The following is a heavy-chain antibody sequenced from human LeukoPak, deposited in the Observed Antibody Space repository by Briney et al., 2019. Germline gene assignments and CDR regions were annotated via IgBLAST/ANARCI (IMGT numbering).Heavy chain of an antibody. V-gene: IGHV4-4*09. Sequence: SETLSLTCIVSGGSISSNCWSWIRQPPGKRLEWIGYIYSSGNTEYNPSLKSRVTMSVDTSRNQFSLKLSSLTAADTAVYYCARHPIYDSTGSYFDSWGQGILVTVSS. CDR2: IYSSGNT. CDR1: GGSISSNC. CDR3: ARHPIYDSTGSYFDS. J-gene: IGHJ4*02. D-gene: IGHD3-22*01.